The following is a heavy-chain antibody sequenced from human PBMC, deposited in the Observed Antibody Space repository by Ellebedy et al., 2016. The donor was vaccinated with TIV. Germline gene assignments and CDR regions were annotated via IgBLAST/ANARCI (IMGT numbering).Heavy chain of an antibody. CDR3: ARVNSGGYDSRRRTNYYFMDV. CDR1: GFTFHDYS. V-gene: IGHV3-48*01. Sequence: GESLKISXAASGFTFHDYSMNWVRQAPGKGLEWIAYVRGGGSPIYYADAVQGRFTISRDNVKNSLYLQMNSLTAEDTAVYYCARVNSGGYDSRRRTNYYFMDVWGQGTTVTVSS. J-gene: IGHJ6*02. CDR2: VRGGGSPI. D-gene: IGHD5-12*01.